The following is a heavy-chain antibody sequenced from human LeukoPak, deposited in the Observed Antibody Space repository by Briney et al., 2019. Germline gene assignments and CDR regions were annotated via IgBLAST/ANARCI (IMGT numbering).Heavy chain of an antibody. V-gene: IGHV4-39*07. CDR2: IYYSGST. J-gene: IGHJ4*02. Sequence: SETLSLTCTVSGGSISSSSYYWGWIRQPPGKGLEWIGSIYYSGSTYYNPSLKSRVTISVDTSKNQFSLKLSSVTAADTAVYYCASSSSSYVYWGQGTLVTVSS. CDR1: GGSISSSSYY. CDR3: ASSSSSYVY. D-gene: IGHD6-13*01.